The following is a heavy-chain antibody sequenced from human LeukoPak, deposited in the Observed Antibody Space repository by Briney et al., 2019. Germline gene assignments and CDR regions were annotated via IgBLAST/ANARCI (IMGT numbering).Heavy chain of an antibody. CDR2: TYCRSKWYN. J-gene: IGHJ4*02. CDR1: GDSVSSNSAA. Sequence: SQTLSLTCAISGDSVSSNSAAWNWIRQSPSRGLEWLGRTYCRSKWYNYYAVSVKSLITINPDTSKNQFSLQLNSVTPEDTAVYYCARVVVAAAGAIDYWGQGTLVTVSS. CDR3: ARVVVAAAGAIDY. D-gene: IGHD6-13*01. V-gene: IGHV6-1*01.